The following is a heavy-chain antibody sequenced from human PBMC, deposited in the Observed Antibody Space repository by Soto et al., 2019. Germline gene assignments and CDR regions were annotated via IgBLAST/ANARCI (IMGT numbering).Heavy chain of an antibody. CDR1: GYTFRTYD. CDR2: ISAYNGNT. D-gene: IGHD1-26*01. Sequence: ASVKVSCKASGYTFRTYDFNWVRQAPGQGLERMGWISAYNGNTNYAQKHQGRVTMTTDTSTSTAYMELRSLRSDDTAVYYCARDRGSYALDYWGQGTLVTVSS. J-gene: IGHJ4*02. CDR3: ARDRGSYALDY. V-gene: IGHV1-18*01.